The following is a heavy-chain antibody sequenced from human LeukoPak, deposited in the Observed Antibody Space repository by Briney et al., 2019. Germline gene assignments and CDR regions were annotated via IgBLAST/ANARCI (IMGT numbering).Heavy chain of an antibody. V-gene: IGHV3-53*01. CDR3: ARGLFLSGYLYAFDI. CDR1: GFIVNNKY. D-gene: IGHD3-22*01. J-gene: IGHJ3*02. Sequence: GGSLRLSCAASGFIVNNKYMTWVRQAPGKGLEWVSLIYNDGRTYYADSVKGRCTISRDNSKNTLYLQMNSLRVEDTAVYYCARGLFLSGYLYAFDIWGQGTVVTVSS. CDR2: IYNDGRT.